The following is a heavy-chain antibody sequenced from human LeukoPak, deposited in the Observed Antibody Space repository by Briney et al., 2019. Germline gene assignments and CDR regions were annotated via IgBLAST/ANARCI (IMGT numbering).Heavy chain of an antibody. V-gene: IGHV1-18*01. D-gene: IGHD2-15*01. CDR1: GYTFTSYG. CDR2: IGAYNGNT. CDR3: AGDLGYCSGGSCYYWFDP. J-gene: IGHJ5*02. Sequence: ASVKVSCKASGYTFTSYGISWVRQAPGQGLEWMGWIGAYNGNTNYAQKLQGRATMTTDTSTSTAYMELRSLRSDDTAVYYCAGDLGYCSGGSCYYWFDPWGQGTLVTVSS.